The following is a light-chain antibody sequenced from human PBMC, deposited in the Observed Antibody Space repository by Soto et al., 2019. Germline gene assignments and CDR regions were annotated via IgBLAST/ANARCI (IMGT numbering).Light chain of an antibody. J-gene: IGKJ5*01. V-gene: IGKV1-5*03. CDR3: QQADSFPIT. CDR2: KAS. Sequence: DIQITQSPSTLSASDGDRVTIPCRASQSISSWLAWYQQKSGKAPKLLIYKASSLESGVPSRFSGYGSGTDFTLSISSLQPEDFATYYCQQADSFPITFGQGTRLEIK. CDR1: QSISSW.